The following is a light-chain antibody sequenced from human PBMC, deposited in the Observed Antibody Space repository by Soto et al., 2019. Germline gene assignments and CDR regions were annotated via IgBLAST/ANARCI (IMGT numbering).Light chain of an antibody. CDR3: QQYGSSPPT. CDR1: QIVGGDT. Sequence: EIVLTQSPGTLSLSPGERATLSCRASQIVGGDTLAWFQQKPGQAPRLLIYGASSRATGIPDKFSGSGSGTDFTLTISRLEPEDFAVYYCQQYGSSPPTFGQGTKVDIK. CDR2: GAS. V-gene: IGKV3-20*01. J-gene: IGKJ1*01.